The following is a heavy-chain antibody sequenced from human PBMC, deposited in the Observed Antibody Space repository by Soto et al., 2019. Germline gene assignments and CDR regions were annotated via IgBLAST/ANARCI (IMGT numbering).Heavy chain of an antibody. J-gene: IGHJ6*02. CDR3: ARASQMVINPSLYAMDV. Sequence: EVQLLESGGDLVQPGGSLRLSCAASGFTFSNYVMTWVRQAPGKGLDYVSSITASGDIDAYADSVRGRFTISRDNSNDTLSLQMTNLRVEDTAIYYCARASQMVINPSLYAMDVWGQGTTVTVS. D-gene: IGHD3-22*01. CDR1: GFTFSNYV. CDR2: ITASGDID. V-gene: IGHV3-23*01.